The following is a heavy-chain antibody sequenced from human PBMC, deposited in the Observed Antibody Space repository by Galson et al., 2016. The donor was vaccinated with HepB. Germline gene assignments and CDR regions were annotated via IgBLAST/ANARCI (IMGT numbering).Heavy chain of an antibody. CDR1: GDSIGSNSYY. CDR2: IHHSGTT. V-gene: IGHV4-39*02. D-gene: IGHD6-13*01. CDR3: ARKAAAFDF. Sequence: ETLSLTCTVSGDSIGSNSYYWAWIRQPPGKGLEWIGSIHHSGTTFYNPSLQSRVTMSIDTSKNLFPLKLKSVTATDTAVYYCARKAAAFDFWGEGTLVTVSS. J-gene: IGHJ4*02.